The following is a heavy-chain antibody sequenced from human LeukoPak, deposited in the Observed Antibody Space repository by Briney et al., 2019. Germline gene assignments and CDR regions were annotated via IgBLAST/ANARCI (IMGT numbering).Heavy chain of an antibody. CDR3: ARDWRLRWELLGGDSYYFDY. J-gene: IGHJ4*02. CDR2: ISAYNGNT. CDR1: GYTFTSYG. Sequence: ASVKVSCKASGYTFTSYGISWVRQAPGQGLEWMGWISAYNGNTNYAQKLQGRVTMTTDTSTSTAYMELRSLRSDDTAVYYCARDWRLRWELLGGDSYYFDYWGQGTLVTVSS. V-gene: IGHV1-18*01. D-gene: IGHD1-26*01.